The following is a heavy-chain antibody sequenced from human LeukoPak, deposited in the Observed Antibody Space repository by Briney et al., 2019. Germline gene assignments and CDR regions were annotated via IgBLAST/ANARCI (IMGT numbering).Heavy chain of an antibody. D-gene: IGHD1-26*01. J-gene: IGHJ4*02. CDR3: ARDGVGATTDVAFGY. Sequence: ASVKVSCKASGYTFTSYYMHWVRQAPGQGLEWMGIINPSGGSTSYAQKFQGRVTMTRDTSTSTVYMELSSLRSEDTAVYYCARDGVGATTDVAFGYWGQGTLVTVSS. CDR2: INPSGGST. CDR1: GYTFTSYY. V-gene: IGHV1-46*01.